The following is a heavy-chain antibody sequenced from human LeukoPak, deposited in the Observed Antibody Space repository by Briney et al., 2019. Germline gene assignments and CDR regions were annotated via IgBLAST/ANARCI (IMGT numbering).Heavy chain of an antibody. D-gene: IGHD3-10*01. Sequence: KASETLSLTCTVSGVSISRGGFYWGWIRQHPGKGLEWIGHIYYSGSTYYNPSLKSRVIISLDTSKNQFSLKLSSVTAADTALYYCATNPATLPGVFDCWGQGTLVTVSS. V-gene: IGHV4-31*03. CDR2: IYYSGST. J-gene: IGHJ4*02. CDR3: ATNPATLPGVFDC. CDR1: GVSISRGGFY.